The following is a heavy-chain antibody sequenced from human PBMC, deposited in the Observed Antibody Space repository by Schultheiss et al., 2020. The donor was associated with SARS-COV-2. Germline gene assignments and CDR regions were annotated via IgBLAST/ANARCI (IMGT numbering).Heavy chain of an antibody. CDR1: GFTFSSYA. V-gene: IGHV3-48*04. Sequence: GESLKISCAASGFTFSSYAMSWVRQAPGKGLEWVSYISSSSSTIYYADSVKGRFTISRDNAKNSLYLQMNSLRAEDTAVYYCARREMYSTSPLIDYWGQGTLVTVSS. J-gene: IGHJ4*02. D-gene: IGHD6-6*01. CDR2: ISSSSSTI. CDR3: ARREMYSTSPLIDY.